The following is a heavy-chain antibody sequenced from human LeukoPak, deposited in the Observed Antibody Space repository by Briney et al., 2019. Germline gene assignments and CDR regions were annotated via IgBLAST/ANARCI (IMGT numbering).Heavy chain of an antibody. CDR1: GYTFTGYY. D-gene: IGHD1-26*01. J-gene: IGHJ4*02. Sequence: ASVKVSCKASGYTFTGYYMHWVRQAPGQGLEWMGWINPNSGGTNYAQKFQGRVPMTRDTSISTAYMELSRLRSDDTAVYYCARAVFIAGAPDYWGQGTLVTVSS. V-gene: IGHV1-2*02. CDR3: ARAVFIAGAPDY. CDR2: INPNSGGT.